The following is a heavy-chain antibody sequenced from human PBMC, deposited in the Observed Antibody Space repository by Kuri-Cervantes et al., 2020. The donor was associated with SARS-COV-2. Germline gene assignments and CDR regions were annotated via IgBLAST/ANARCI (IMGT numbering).Heavy chain of an antibody. J-gene: IGHJ4*02. CDR3: ARRGGATYYFDY. D-gene: IGHD1-26*01. CDR1: SSYG. Sequence: SSYGMHWVRQPPGKGLEWIGNIHYTGSAYYTWSLKSRVTISVDTYKNQFSLKLNSVTAADTAVYYCARRGGATYYFDYWGQGTLVTVSS. V-gene: IGHV4-39*01. CDR2: IHYTGSA.